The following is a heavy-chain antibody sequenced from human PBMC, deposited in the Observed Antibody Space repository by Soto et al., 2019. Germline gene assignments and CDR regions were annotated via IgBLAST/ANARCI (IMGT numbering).Heavy chain of an antibody. D-gene: IGHD6-13*01. CDR2: IYPGDSDT. CDR3: AHTEAAADYYYYYGMDV. CDR1: GYSFTTYW. Sequence: PGESLKISCKGSGYSFTTYWIGWVRQMPGKGLEWMGIIYPGDSDTRYSLSFQGQVTIAVDKSISTAYLQWSSLKASDTAMYYCAHTEAAADYYYYYGMDVWGQGTTVTVSS. V-gene: IGHV5-51*01. J-gene: IGHJ6*02.